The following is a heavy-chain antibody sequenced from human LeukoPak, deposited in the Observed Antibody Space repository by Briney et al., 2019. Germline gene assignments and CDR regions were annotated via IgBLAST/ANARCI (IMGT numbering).Heavy chain of an antibody. CDR1: GFTFSSYA. V-gene: IGHV3-23*01. D-gene: IGHD6-19*01. J-gene: IGHJ6*03. CDR2: ISGSGGST. CDR3: AKAPRGYSSGWYSRYYYYYMDV. Sequence: GGSLRLSCAASGFTFSSYAMSWVRQAPGKGLEWVSAISGSGGSTYYADSVKGRFTISRDNSKNTLYLQMNSLRAEDTAVYYCAKAPRGYSSGWYSRYYYYYMDVWGKGTTVTVSS.